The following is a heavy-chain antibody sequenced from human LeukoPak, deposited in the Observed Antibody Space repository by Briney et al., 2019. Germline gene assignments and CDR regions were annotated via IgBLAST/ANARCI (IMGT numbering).Heavy chain of an antibody. V-gene: IGHV4-59*01. CDR1: GGSISSYY. J-gene: IGHJ3*02. CDR2: IYYSGST. D-gene: IGHD3-10*01. Sequence: PSETLSLTCSVSGGSISSYYWTWIRQPPGKGLERIGYIYYSGSTNYNPSLKSRVTISVDTSTNQFSLKLSSVTAADTAVYYCARENTMVRGAFDAFDIWGQGTMVTVSS. CDR3: ARENTMVRGAFDAFDI.